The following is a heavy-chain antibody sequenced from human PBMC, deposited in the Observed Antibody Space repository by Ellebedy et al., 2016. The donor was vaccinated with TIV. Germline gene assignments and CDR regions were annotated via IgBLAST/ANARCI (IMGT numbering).Heavy chain of an antibody. CDR3: AKVGGSGALPRTSYDFDS. D-gene: IGHD3-10*01. CDR1: GFTFSSYA. Sequence: PGGSLRLSCAASGFTFSSYAMHRVRHAPDKGLEWAATIAYDGSNRYYADSVKGRFTISRDNSKSTLYLQMNSLRADDTAVYYCAKVGGSGALPRTSYDFDSWGQGTLVTVSS. CDR2: IAYDGSNR. J-gene: IGHJ4*02. V-gene: IGHV3-30-3*01.